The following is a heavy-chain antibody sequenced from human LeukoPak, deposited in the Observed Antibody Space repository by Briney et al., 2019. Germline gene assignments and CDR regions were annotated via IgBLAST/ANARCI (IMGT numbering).Heavy chain of an antibody. CDR1: GGSIRSYY. CDR3: ARGGEDCSSTSCYNWFDP. D-gene: IGHD2-2*01. J-gene: IGHJ5*02. CDR2: ISHSGST. V-gene: IGHV4-34*01. Sequence: SETLSLTCTVSGGSIRSYYWSWIRQPPGKGLEWIGEISHSGSTNYNPSLKSRVTISVDTSKNQFSLKLSSVTAADTAVYYCARGGEDCSSTSCYNWFDPWGQGTLVTVSS.